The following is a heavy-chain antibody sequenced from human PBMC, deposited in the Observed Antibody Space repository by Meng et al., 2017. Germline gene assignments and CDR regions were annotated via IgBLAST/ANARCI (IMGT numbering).Heavy chain of an antibody. D-gene: IGHD3-9*01. CDR2: ISSSSSYI. J-gene: IGHJ4*02. Sequence: GSLKISCAASGFTFSSYSMNWVRQAPGKGLEWVSSISSSSSYIYYADSVKGRFTISRDNAKNSLYLQMNSLRAEDTAVYYCARDYDILTGYYIPFDYWGQRTLVIVSS. CDR1: GFTFSSYS. V-gene: IGHV3-21*01. CDR3: ARDYDILTGYYIPFDY.